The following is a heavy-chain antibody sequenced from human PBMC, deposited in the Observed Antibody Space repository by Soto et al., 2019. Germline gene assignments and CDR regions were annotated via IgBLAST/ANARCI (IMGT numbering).Heavy chain of an antibody. CDR3: ATADWGKNDAFDI. CDR1: GFTSSNYA. V-gene: IGHV3-30-3*01. J-gene: IGHJ3*02. Sequence: QVQLVESGGGVVQPGRSLRLSCAASGFTSSNYAVHWVRQAPGKGLEWVAVISYDGSNKYYADSVKGRFTISRDNSKNTLYLQMNSLRAEDTAVYYCATADWGKNDAFDIWGQGTMVTVSS. CDR2: ISYDGSNK. D-gene: IGHD7-27*01.